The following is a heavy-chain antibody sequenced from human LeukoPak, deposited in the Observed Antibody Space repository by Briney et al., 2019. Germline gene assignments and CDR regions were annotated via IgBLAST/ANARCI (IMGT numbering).Heavy chain of an antibody. CDR2: IYSSGSS. D-gene: IGHD4-17*01. CDR1: GGSMSSYY. J-gene: IGHJ4*02. CDR3: AREGRYGDYEGY. V-gene: IGHV4-4*07. Sequence: SETLSLTCSVSGGSMSSYYWSWIRQPAGKGLEWIGRIYSSGSSNYNPSLKSRVTMSVDTSKNQFSLKLTSVTAADTAVYYCAREGRYGDYEGYWGQGSLVTVSS.